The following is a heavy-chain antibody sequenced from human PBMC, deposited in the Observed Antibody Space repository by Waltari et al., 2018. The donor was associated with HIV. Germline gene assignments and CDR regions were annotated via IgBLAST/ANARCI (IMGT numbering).Heavy chain of an antibody. D-gene: IGHD2-21*02. Sequence: QAQLMESGGGVVQPGRSLRLSCAASGLTFRSYAMHWVRQAPGKGVCLVAVISFDGRNKLHADSVKGRFTISRDNSKNTLFLQMNSLRPEDTALYYCARGGCTATDCYRVGWFDTWGQGTLVTVSS. CDR2: ISFDGRNK. CDR1: GLTFRSYA. V-gene: IGHV3-30*04. CDR3: ARGGCTATDCYRVGWFDT. J-gene: IGHJ5*02.